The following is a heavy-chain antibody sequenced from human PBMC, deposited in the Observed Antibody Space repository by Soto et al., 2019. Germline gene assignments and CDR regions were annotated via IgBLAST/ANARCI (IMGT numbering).Heavy chain of an antibody. CDR2: ISGSGGST. J-gene: IGHJ3*02. CDR1: GFTFSSYA. CDR3: ASTYYYDSSGCYYAFDI. Sequence: GGSLRLSCAASGFTFSSYAMSWVRQAPGKGLEWVSAISGSGGSTYYADSVKGRFTISRDNSKNTLYLQMNSLRAEDTAVYYCASTYYYDSSGCYYAFDIWGQGTMVTVSS. D-gene: IGHD3-22*01. V-gene: IGHV3-23*01.